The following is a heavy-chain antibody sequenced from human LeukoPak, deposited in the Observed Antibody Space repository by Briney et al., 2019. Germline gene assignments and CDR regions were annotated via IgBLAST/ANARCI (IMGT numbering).Heavy chain of an antibody. Sequence: GRSLRLSCAASGFTFSSYAMHWVRQAPGKGLEWVALISYDGSSKYYADSVKGRFTISRDNSKNTLYLQMNSLRAEDTAVYYCAREKVGATGNGMDVWGQGTTVTVSS. CDR1: GFTFSSYA. CDR3: AREKVGATGNGMDV. V-gene: IGHV3-30*04. CDR2: ISYDGSSK. J-gene: IGHJ6*02. D-gene: IGHD1-26*01.